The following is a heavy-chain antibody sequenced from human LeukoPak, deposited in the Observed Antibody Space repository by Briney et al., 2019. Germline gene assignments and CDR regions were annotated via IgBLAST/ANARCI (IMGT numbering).Heavy chain of an antibody. V-gene: IGHV4-34*01. J-gene: IGHJ6*03. CDR2: INHSGST. CDR1: GGSFSGYY. D-gene: IGHD3-3*01. Sequence: SETLSLTCAVYGGSFSGYYWSWIRQPPGKGLEWIGEINHSGSTNYNPSLKSRVTISVDTSKNQFSLKLSSVTAADRAVYYCARGRVDFWSGYQYYYYYMDVWGKGTTVTVSS. CDR3: ARGRVDFWSGYQYYYYYMDV.